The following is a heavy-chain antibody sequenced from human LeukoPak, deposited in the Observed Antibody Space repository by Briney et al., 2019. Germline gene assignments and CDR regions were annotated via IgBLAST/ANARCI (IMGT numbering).Heavy chain of an antibody. J-gene: IGHJ4*02. CDR2: FSGSGGST. CDR3: ARGGGGHDYGDYGWFPNFDY. Sequence: GGSLRLSCAASGFTFSSYAMSWVRQAPGKGLECISGFSGSGGSTYYADSVKGRFTISRDNAKNSLYLQMNSLRAEDTAVYYCARGGGGHDYGDYGWFPNFDYWGQGTLVTVSS. D-gene: IGHD4-17*01. V-gene: IGHV3-23*01. CDR1: GFTFSSYA.